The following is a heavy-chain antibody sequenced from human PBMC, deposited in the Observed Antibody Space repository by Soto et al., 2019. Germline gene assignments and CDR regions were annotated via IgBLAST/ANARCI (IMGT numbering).Heavy chain of an antibody. J-gene: IGHJ4*02. Sequence: VKVSCKASGFTFSNSAVQWVRQPRGQRLEWMGWIVVGSGHPNLAQKFQDRVTLTRDMSTGTAYMELSSLRSEDTAVYYCAADVIAVAGDFDYWGQGTQVTVSS. CDR1: GFTFSNSA. V-gene: IGHV1-58*01. CDR2: IVVGSGHP. D-gene: IGHD6-19*01. CDR3: AADVIAVAGDFDY.